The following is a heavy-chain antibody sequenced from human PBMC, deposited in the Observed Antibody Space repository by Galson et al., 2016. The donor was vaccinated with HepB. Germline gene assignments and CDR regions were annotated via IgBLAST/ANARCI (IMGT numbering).Heavy chain of an antibody. D-gene: IGHD3-9*01. J-gene: IGHJ3*02. Sequence: SLRLSCAASEFTFSHYWMTWVRQAAGKGLEWVANINPDGSKRNYVGSVKGRFTISRDNAKSSLYLQMDSLRVEDTAVFYCARVGYIDEGFDMWGQGTVVTVPS. CDR3: ARVGYIDEGFDM. V-gene: IGHV3-7*01. CDR1: EFTFSHYW. CDR2: INPDGSKR.